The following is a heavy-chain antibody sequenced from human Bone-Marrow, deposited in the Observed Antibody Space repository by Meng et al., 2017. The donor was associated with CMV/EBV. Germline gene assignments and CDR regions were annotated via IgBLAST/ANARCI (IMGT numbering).Heavy chain of an antibody. D-gene: IGHD6-19*01. V-gene: IGHV3-53*05. Sequence: GGSLRLSCAASGFTVSSNYMSWVRQAPGKGLEWVSVIYSGGSTYYADSVKGRFTISRDNAKNSLYLQMNSLRAEDTALYYCAKGPGAAVAGTRLDYWGQGTLVTGSS. CDR2: IYSGGST. CDR1: GFTVSSNY. CDR3: AKGPGAAVAGTRLDY. J-gene: IGHJ4*02.